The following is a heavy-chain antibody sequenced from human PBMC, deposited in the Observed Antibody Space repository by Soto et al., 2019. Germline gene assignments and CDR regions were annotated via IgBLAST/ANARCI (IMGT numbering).Heavy chain of an antibody. Sequence: SETLSLTCTVSCGSISSYYWSWIRQPPGKGLEWIGYIYYSGSTNYNPSLKSRVTISVDTSKNQFSLKLSSVTAADTAVYYCARRLPLTKYCESSGSFDYWGQGTLVTVSS. J-gene: IGHJ4*02. CDR3: ARRLPLTKYCESSGSFDY. V-gene: IGHV4-59*01. CDR2: IYYSGST. D-gene: IGHD3-22*01. CDR1: CGSISSYY.